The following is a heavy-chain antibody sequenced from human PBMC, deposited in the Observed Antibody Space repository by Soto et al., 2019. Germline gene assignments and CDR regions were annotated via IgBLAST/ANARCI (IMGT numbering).Heavy chain of an antibody. CDR3: AHRPRGYAYYFDY. V-gene: IGHV2-5*02. D-gene: IGHD5-12*01. J-gene: IGHJ4*02. CDR2: IYWDEDK. CDR1: GFSLRTRGVA. Sequence: QITLKESGPTLVKPTQTLTLTCTFSGFSLRTRGVAVGWFRQPPGKALEWLALIYWDEDKWYSPSLKSRLTIADDTSKHQGVLTMTNVDPVDTATYYCAHRPRGYAYYFDYWGQGIRVTVSS.